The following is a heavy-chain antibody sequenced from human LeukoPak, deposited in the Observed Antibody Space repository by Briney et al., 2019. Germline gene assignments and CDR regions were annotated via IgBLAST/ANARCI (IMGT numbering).Heavy chain of an antibody. J-gene: IGHJ5*02. V-gene: IGHV4-59*01. CDR1: GGSISSYY. CDR2: IYYSGST. CDR3: ARGGYYGSGNDFRFDP. D-gene: IGHD3-10*01. Sequence: PSETLSLTCTVSGGSISSYYWSWIRQPPGKGLEWIGYIYYSGSTNYKPSLKSRVTISVDTSKNQFSLKLNSVTAVDTAVYYCARGGYYGSGNDFRFDPWGQGTLVTVSS.